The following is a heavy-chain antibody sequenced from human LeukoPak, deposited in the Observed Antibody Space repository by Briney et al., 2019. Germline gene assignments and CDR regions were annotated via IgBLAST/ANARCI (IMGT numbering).Heavy chain of an antibody. CDR3: ARGLRAYYYYSMDV. CDR2: ISSNGGST. CDR1: GFTFSNYA. D-gene: IGHD3-3*01. V-gene: IGHV3-64*02. Sequence: GGSLRLPCAASGFTFSNYAMHWVRQAPGEGLEYVSAISSNGGSTYYADSVKGRFTISRDNSKNTLFLQMGSLRVEDMAVYYCARGLRAYYYYSMDVWGQGTTVTVSS. J-gene: IGHJ6*02.